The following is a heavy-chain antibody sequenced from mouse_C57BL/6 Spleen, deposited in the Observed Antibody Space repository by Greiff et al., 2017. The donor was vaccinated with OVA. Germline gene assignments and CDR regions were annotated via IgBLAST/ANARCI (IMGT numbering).Heavy chain of an antibody. J-gene: IGHJ2*01. V-gene: IGHV1-82*01. CDR1: GYAFSSSW. CDR3: ANSNYRYFDY. D-gene: IGHD2-5*01. Sequence: QVQLQQSGPELVKPGASVKISCKASGYAFSSSWMNWVKQRPGKGLEWIGRIYPGDGDTNYNGKFKGKATLTADKSSSTAYMQLSSLTSEDSAVYFCANSNYRYFDYWGQGTTLTVSS. CDR2: IYPGDGDT.